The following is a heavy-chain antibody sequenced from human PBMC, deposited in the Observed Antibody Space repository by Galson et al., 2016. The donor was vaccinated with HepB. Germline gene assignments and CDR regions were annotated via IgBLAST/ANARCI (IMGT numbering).Heavy chain of an antibody. CDR1: GSTLNDFS. Sequence: SVKVSCKVSGSTLNDFSMYWVRQPPGKGLEWMGGLNPEDGQMIYAPKFQGRATMTEDRSTHTAYLELSSLTSDDTAEYYCATDSKTEGELKGGVTYFYYYGLDIWGQGTTVTVSS. V-gene: IGHV1-24*01. D-gene: IGHD1-7*01. J-gene: IGHJ6*02. CDR2: LNPEDGQM. CDR3: ATDSKTEGELKGGVTYFYYYGLDI.